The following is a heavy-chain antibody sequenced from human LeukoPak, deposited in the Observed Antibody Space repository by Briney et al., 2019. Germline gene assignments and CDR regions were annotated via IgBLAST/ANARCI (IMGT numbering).Heavy chain of an antibody. Sequence: ASVKVSCKASGGTFSSYAISWVRQAPGQGLEWMGGIIPIFGTANYAQKLQGRVTMTTDTSTSTAYMELRSLRSDDTAVYYCARGLYGDLDYWGQGTLVTVSS. V-gene: IGHV1-69*05. J-gene: IGHJ4*02. CDR3: ARGLYGDLDY. D-gene: IGHD4-17*01. CDR1: GGTFSSYA. CDR2: IIPIFGTA.